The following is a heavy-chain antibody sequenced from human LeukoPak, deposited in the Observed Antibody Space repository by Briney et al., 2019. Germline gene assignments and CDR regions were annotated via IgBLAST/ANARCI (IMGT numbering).Heavy chain of an antibody. Sequence: GGSLRLSCAASGFTFSSYAMHWVRQAPGKGLEWVAVISYDGSNKYYADSVKGRFTISRDNSKNTLYLQMKSLRAEDTAVYYCAREGPGGGSGSYNYYYYGMDVWGQGTTVTVSS. CDR3: AREGPGGGSGSYNYYYYGMDV. V-gene: IGHV3-30-3*01. CDR1: GFTFSSYA. D-gene: IGHD3-10*01. J-gene: IGHJ6*02. CDR2: ISYDGSNK.